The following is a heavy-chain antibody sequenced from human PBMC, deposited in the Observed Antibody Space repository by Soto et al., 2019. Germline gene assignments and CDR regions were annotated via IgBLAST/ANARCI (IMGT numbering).Heavy chain of an antibody. Sequence: TLSLTCTVSGGSISSGGYYWSWIRQHPGKGLEWIGYIYYSGSTYYNPSLKSRVTISVDTSKNQFSLKLSSVTAADTAVYYCAREVTTGGFPFDYWGQGTLVTVSS. J-gene: IGHJ4*02. V-gene: IGHV4-31*03. CDR1: GGSISSGGYY. CDR2: IYYSGST. D-gene: IGHD4-4*01. CDR3: AREVTTGGFPFDY.